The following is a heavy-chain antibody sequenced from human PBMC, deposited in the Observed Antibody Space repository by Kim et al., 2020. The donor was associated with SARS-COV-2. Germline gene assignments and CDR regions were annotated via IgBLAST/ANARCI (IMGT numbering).Heavy chain of an antibody. CDR3: ARDPGAPDWYFDL. J-gene: IGHJ2*01. V-gene: IGHV3-21*01. D-gene: IGHD7-27*01. Sequence: YADSVKGRFTISRDNAKNSLYLQMNSLRAEDTAVYYCARDPGAPDWYFDLWGRGTLVTVSS.